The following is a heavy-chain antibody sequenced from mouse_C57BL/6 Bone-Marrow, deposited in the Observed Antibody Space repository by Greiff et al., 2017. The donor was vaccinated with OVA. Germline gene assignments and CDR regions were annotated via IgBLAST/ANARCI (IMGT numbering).Heavy chain of an antibody. CDR2: INPSSGYT. Sequence: VQLQQSGAELARPGASVKMSCKASGYTFTSYTMHWVKQRPGQGLEWIGYINPSSGYTKYNQKFKDKATLTAAKSSSTAYMQLSSLTSEDSAVYYCARSLFYYYGPYAMDYWGQGTSVTVSS. V-gene: IGHV1-4*01. J-gene: IGHJ4*01. D-gene: IGHD1-1*01. CDR3: ARSLFYYYGPYAMDY. CDR1: GYTFTSYT.